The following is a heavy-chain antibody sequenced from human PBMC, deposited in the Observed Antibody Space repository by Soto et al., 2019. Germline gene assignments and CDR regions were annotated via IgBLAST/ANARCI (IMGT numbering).Heavy chain of an antibody. J-gene: IGHJ4*02. Sequence: GGSLRLSDASSGFMLSTFGMFGVRQGRGKGLEYVSAIFYNGGVSYYADPVKGRFTVSRDNSKNMLYLQMSSLKIEDTAVYYCVRGPRQGSSLFGPLDSWGQGTLVTGSS. CDR1: GFMLSTFG. D-gene: IGHD3-3*01. V-gene: IGHV3-64D*06. CDR2: IFYNGGVS. CDR3: VRGPRQGSSLFGPLDS.